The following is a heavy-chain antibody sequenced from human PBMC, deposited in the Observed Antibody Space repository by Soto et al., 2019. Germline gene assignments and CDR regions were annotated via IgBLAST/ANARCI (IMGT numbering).Heavy chain of an antibody. CDR1: GFTFSSYA. D-gene: IGHD3-22*01. CDR2: ISGSGGST. CDR3: AKEADISGYYPDY. Sequence: HPGGSLRLSCAASGFTFSSYAMSWVRQAPGKGLEWVSVISGSGGSTHYADSVKGRSTISRDNSKNTLHLQVNSLRGEDTAVYYCAKEADISGYYPDYWGQRTPVTVSS. V-gene: IGHV3-23*01. J-gene: IGHJ4*02.